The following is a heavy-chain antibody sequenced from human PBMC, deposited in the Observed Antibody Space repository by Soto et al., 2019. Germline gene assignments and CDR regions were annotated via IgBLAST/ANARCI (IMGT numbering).Heavy chain of an antibody. J-gene: IGHJ4*02. CDR1: GASLSDYY. V-gene: IGHV4-59*01. Sequence: TSETLSLTCTVSGASLSDYYGSWFRQSPGKGLEHIGYLHYSGSANYNPSLKSRVTISMDTSKNQFFLKLNSVTAADTAIYYCARSGHTFVGVVWGQGIPVTSPQ. CDR3: ARSGHTFVGVV. CDR2: LHYSGSA. D-gene: IGHD3-16*01.